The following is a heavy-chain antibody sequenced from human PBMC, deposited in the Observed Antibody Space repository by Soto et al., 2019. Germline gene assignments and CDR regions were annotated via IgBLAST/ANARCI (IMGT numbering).Heavy chain of an antibody. V-gene: IGHV1-46*01. CDR2: VNPSGGHT. CDR1: GDTFTDYY. Sequence: QVQLVQSGAEVKKPGASVKVSCKASGDTFTDYYIHWVRQAPGQGLEWMGTVNPSGGHTTYAQHFMGRRTMTRDTATRTLYMELTSLTSEDTAVYYCARGGYVVVVTAALDYWGQGTLVTVSS. D-gene: IGHD2-21*02. J-gene: IGHJ4*02. CDR3: ARGGYVVVVTAALDY.